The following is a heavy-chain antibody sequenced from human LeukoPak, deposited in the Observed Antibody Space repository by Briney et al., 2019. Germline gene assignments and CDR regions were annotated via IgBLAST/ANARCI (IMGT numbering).Heavy chain of an antibody. CDR3: ARLLGYYGSGSYYPDY. CDR1: GYSFTSFC. V-gene: IGHV5-51*01. D-gene: IGHD3-10*01. CDR2: IYPGDSDT. J-gene: IGHJ4*02. Sequence: GESLKISCKGSGYSFTSFCIGWVRQMAGKGLEWMGIIYPGDSDTRYSPSFQGQVTISADKSIGTAYLQWSSLKASDTAMYYCARLLGYYGSGSYYPDYWGQGTLVTVSS.